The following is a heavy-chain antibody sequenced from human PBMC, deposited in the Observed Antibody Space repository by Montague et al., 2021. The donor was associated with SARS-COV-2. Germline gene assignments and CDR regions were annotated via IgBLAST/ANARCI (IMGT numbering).Heavy chain of an antibody. D-gene: IGHD6-13*01. CDR3: ARGAGVGGSWWLGFDY. Sequence: TLSLTCTVSGGSISSGSYYWSWIRQPAGKGLEWIGRIYTSGSTNYNPSLKSRVTISVDTSKNQFSLKLSSVTAADTAVYYCARGAGVGGSWWLGFDYWGQGTLVTVSS. V-gene: IGHV4-61*02. CDR1: GGSISSGSYY. J-gene: IGHJ4*02. CDR2: IYTSGST.